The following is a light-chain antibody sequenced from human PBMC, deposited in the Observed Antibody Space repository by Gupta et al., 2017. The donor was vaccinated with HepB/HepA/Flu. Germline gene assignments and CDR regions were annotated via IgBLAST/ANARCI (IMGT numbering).Light chain of an antibody. CDR1: SSNIGSNN. J-gene: IGLJ2*01. Sequence: SVLTQPPSSSGPPGQRVTISCSGSSSNIGSNNVNWYQQLPGTAPKLLMYSNNQRPSGVPDRFSASKSGTSAALAISGLQAEDEADYYCAALDDSRSGVIFGGGTKLTVL. CDR2: SNN. V-gene: IGLV1-44*01. CDR3: AALDDSRSGVI.